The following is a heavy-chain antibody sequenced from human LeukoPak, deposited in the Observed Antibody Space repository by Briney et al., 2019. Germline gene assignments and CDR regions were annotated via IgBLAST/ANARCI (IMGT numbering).Heavy chain of an antibody. J-gene: IGHJ4*02. CDR2: INAGNGNT. CDR1: GYTFTSYA. V-gene: IGHV1-3*01. Sequence: ASVKVSCKASGYTFTSYAMHWVRQAPGQRLEWRGWINAGNGNTKYSQKFQGRVTITRDTSASTAYMELSSLRSEDTAVYYCARDPPYGSLFDYWGQGTLVTVSS. CDR3: ARDPPYGSLFDY. D-gene: IGHD4-17*01.